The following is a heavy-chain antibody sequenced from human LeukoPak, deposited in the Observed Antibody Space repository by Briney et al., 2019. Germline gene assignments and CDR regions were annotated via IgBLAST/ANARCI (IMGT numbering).Heavy chain of an antibody. Sequence: GGSLRLSCVGSGFSFSSYGMSWVRQAPGKGPEWVSTISNSGSSTYFADSVKGRFSISRDNSKNTVYLQLNSLGAEDTAVYYCTKVMGLDTYFYYMDVWGKGTTVTVSS. CDR2: ISNSGSST. D-gene: IGHD2/OR15-2a*01. J-gene: IGHJ6*03. CDR1: GFSFSSYG. CDR3: TKVMGLDTYFYYMDV. V-gene: IGHV3-23*01.